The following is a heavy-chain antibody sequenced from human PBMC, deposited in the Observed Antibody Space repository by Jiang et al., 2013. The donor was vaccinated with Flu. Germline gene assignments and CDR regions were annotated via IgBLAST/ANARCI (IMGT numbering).Heavy chain of an antibody. CDR3: ARDLKESYDILTGYKVFDYYYGMDV. V-gene: IGHV1-18*01. D-gene: IGHD3-9*01. Sequence: SGAEVKKPGASVKVSCKASGYTFTSYGISWVRQAPGQGLEWMGWISAYNGNTNYAQKLQGRVTMTTDTSTSTAYMELRSLRSDDTAVYYCARDLKESYDILTGYKVFDYYYGMDVWGQGTTVTVSS. CDR2: ISAYNGNT. J-gene: IGHJ6*02. CDR1: GYTFTSYG.